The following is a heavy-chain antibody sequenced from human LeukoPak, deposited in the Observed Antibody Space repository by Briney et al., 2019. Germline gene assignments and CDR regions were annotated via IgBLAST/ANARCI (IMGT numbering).Heavy chain of an antibody. D-gene: IGHD5-18*01. CDR1: GFTFSSYA. J-gene: IGHJ4*02. CDR2: ISNDGSNY. Sequence: LTGGSLRLSCAASGFTFSSYAMHWVRQAPGKGLEWVAVISNDGSNYFYADSVKGRLTISRDNSENTLYLQMNGLRTEDTAVYHCARGGTSSYTPMLLCGQGTLVTVSS. CDR3: ARGGTSSYTPMLL. V-gene: IGHV3-30-3*01.